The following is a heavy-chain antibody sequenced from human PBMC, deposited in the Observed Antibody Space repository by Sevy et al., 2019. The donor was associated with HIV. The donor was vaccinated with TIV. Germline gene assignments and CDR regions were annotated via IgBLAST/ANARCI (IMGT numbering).Heavy chain of an antibody. CDR1: GFSLTELS. D-gene: IGHD2-2*02. CDR2: FNPEDGET. Sequence: ASVKVPCKVSGFSLTELSMHWVRQAPGKGLEWMGGFNPEDGETIYAQTFQGRLTLTEDTSTDTAYMDLSSLTSDDTAIYYCATPFCTSANCYTTFDSWGQGTQVTVSS. J-gene: IGHJ4*02. CDR3: ATPFCTSANCYTTFDS. V-gene: IGHV1-24*01.